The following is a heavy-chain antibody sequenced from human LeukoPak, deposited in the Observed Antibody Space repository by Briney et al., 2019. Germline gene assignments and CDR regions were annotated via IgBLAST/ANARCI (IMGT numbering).Heavy chain of an antibody. J-gene: IGHJ5*02. V-gene: IGHV4-59*08. Sequence: SETLSLTCTVPSAVISRSYWIWIRQTPGKGLEWIGYIYYSGVSTYNPSLGSRVTISRDTSKNEVSLNLSSVTAADTAVYFCARLPEGGYATSLGWLDPWGQGTRVTVSS. D-gene: IGHD5-24*01. CDR1: SAVISRSY. CDR3: ARLPEGGYATSLGWLDP. CDR2: IYYSGVS.